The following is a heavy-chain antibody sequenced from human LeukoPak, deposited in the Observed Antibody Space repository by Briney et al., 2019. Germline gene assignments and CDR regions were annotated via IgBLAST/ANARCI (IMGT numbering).Heavy chain of an antibody. V-gene: IGHV3-9*01. J-gene: IGHJ3*02. CDR1: GFTFDDYA. CDR3: AKDTRYSNYAGGSFDI. D-gene: IGHD4-11*01. CDR2: ISWNSGGT. Sequence: GGSLRLSCAASGFTFDDYAMHWVRQAPGKGLEWVSGISWNSGGTGYADSVKGRVTISRDNAKNSLYLQTNSLRVEDTALYYCAKDTRYSNYAGGSFDIWGQGTMVTVSS.